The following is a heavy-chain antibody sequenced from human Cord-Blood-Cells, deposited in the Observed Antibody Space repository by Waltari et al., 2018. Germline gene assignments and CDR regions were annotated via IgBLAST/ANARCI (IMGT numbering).Heavy chain of an antibody. J-gene: IGHJ4*02. CDR1: GGPFSGYY. CDR3: ARGYPGDY. D-gene: IGHD2-2*02. Sequence: QVQLQQWGAGLLKPSETLSLNCAVYGGPFSGYYWSWIRQPPGKGLEWIGEINHSGSTNYNPSLKSRVTISVDTSKNQFSLKLSSVTAADTAVYYCARGYPGDYWGQGTLVTVSS. CDR2: INHSGST. V-gene: IGHV4-34*01.